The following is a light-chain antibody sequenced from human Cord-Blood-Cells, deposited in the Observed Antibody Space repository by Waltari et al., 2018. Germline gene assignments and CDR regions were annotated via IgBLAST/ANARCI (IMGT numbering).Light chain of an antibody. CDR2: DAS. Sequence: DIQMTQSPSSLSASVGDSVTITCQASQDISNYLNWYQQKPVKAPKLLIYDASNLETGVPSRFSGSRSGTDFTFTISSLQPEDIATYYCQQYDNLPRYTFGQGTKLEIK. V-gene: IGKV1-33*01. J-gene: IGKJ2*01. CDR1: QDISNY. CDR3: QQYDNLPRYT.